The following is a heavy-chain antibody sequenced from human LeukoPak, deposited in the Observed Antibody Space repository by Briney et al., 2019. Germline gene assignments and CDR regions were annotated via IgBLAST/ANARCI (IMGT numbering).Heavy chain of an antibody. CDR3: TGGGLVRGSLHWFDP. D-gene: IGHD3-10*01. Sequence: SQTLSLTFAISGDSVSVGSAGWNWIRQSPSRGLEWLGRIYYRSKWYSDYAISVKSRITINPDTSRNQFSLQLNSVTHDDTAVYYCTGGGLVRGSLHWFDPWGQGTLVTVSS. CDR1: GDSVSVGSAG. J-gene: IGHJ5*02. CDR2: IYYRSKWYS. V-gene: IGHV6-1*01.